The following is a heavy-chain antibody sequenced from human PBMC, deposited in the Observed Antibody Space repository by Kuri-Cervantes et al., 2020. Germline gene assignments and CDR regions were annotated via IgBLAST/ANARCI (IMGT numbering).Heavy chain of an antibody. V-gene: IGHV4-30-2*05. CDR2: IYHSGST. J-gene: IGHJ3*02. CDR3: ARYCGGDCYFRGAFDI. CDR1: GGSISSGGYS. Sequence: SETLSLTCAVSGGSISSGGYSWSWIRQPPGKGLEWIGYIYHSGSTYYNPSLKSRVTISVDTSKNQFSLKLSSVTAADTAVYYCARYCGGDCYFRGAFDIWGQGTMVTVSS. D-gene: IGHD2-21*02.